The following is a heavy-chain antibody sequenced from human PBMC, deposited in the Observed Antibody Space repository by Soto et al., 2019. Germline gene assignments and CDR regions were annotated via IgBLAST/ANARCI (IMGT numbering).Heavy chain of an antibody. D-gene: IGHD3-10*01. CDR1: GGSITSHY. V-gene: IGHV4-59*08. Sequence: QVQLQESGPGLVKPSETLSLTCSVSGGSITSHYCSWFRQPPGKGLEWIGYIKHSGLTSYNPSLKSRGTMSVDTSKNQCSLKGNSVTAADTALYYCARQGFGQLHGLVDVWGPGTTVTVS. CDR3: ARQGFGQLHGLVDV. CDR2: IKHSGLT. J-gene: IGHJ6*02.